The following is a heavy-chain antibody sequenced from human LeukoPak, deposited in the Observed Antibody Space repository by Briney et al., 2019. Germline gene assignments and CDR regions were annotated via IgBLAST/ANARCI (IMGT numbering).Heavy chain of an antibody. CDR2: IRSKAYGGTT. D-gene: IGHD6-13*01. CDR1: GFTFGDYA. CDR3: TRGTYSSSWREFDH. Sequence: PGGSLRLSCTASGFTFGDYAMSWVRQAPGKGLEWVGFIRSKAYGGTTEYAASVKGRFTISRDDSKSIAYLQMNSLKTEDTAVYYCTRGTYSSSWREFDHWGQGTLVTVSS. J-gene: IGHJ4*02. V-gene: IGHV3-49*04.